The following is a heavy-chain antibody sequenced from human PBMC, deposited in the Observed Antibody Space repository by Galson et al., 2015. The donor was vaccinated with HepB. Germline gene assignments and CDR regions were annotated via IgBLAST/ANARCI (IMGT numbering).Heavy chain of an antibody. CDR2: IKQDGSEK. Sequence: SLRLSCAASGFTFSSYWMSWVRQAPGKGLEWVANIKQDGSEKYYVDSVKGRFTISRDNAKNSLYLQMNSLRAEDTAVYYCAREGHTYYYGSGSPSWFDPWGQGTLVTVSS. D-gene: IGHD3-10*01. CDR1: GFTFSSYW. CDR3: AREGHTYYYGSGSPSWFDP. J-gene: IGHJ5*02. V-gene: IGHV3-7*03.